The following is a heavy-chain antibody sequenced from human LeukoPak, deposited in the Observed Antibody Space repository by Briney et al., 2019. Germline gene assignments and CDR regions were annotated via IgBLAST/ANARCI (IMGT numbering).Heavy chain of an antibody. J-gene: IGHJ4*02. D-gene: IGHD3-22*01. CDR1: GYTFTGYY. CDR2: INPNSGGT. V-gene: IGHV1-2*02. Sequence: GASVKVSCKASGYTFTGYYMHWVRQAPGQGLEWMGWINPNSGGTNYAQKFQGRVTMTRDTSISTAYMELSRLRSDDTAVYYCARVRYYYDSSGYFLSPQSDYWGQGTLVTVSS. CDR3: ARVRYYYDSSGYFLSPQSDY.